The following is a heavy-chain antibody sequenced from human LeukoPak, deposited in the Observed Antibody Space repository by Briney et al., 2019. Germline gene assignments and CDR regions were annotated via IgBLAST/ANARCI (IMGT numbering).Heavy chain of an antibody. CDR1: GFTFGETW. CDR2: IKQDGRAK. J-gene: IGHJ3*02. CDR3: AKSNGYGLIDI. V-gene: IGHV3-7*03. Sequence: GGSLRLSCVGSGFTFGETWMSWVRQAPGKGLAWVANIKQDGRAKHYVDSVKGRFTISRDNSKNTLYLQMNSLRAEDTAVYYCAKSNGYGLIDIWGQGTMVTVSS. D-gene: IGHD3-10*01.